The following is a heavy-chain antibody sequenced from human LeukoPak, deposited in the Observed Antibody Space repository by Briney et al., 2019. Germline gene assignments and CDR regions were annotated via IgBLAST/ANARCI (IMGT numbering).Heavy chain of an antibody. V-gene: IGHV3-30*02. J-gene: IGHJ4*02. D-gene: IGHD3-10*01. CDR2: IRYDGSNK. CDR1: GFTFSSYG. Sequence: GGSLRLSCAASGFTFSSYGMHWVRQAPGKGLEWVAFIRYDGSNKYYADSVKGRFTISRDNSKNTLYLQMNSLRAEDTAVYYCAKDHYSYYYGSGTLDYWGQGTLVTVSS. CDR3: AKDHYSYYYGSGTLDY.